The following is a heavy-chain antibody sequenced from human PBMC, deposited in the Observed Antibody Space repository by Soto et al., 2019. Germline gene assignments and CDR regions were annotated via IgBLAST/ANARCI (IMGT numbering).Heavy chain of an antibody. CDR2: ISSSSSYI. V-gene: IGHV3-21*01. Sequence: GGSLRLSCAASGFTFSNAWMNWVRQAPGKGLEWVSSISSSSSYIYYADSVKGRFTISRDNAKNSLYLQMNSLRAEDTAVYYCAREDIVVVTAPLDYWGQGTLVTVSS. D-gene: IGHD2-21*02. CDR3: AREDIVVVTAPLDY. J-gene: IGHJ4*02. CDR1: GFTFSNAW.